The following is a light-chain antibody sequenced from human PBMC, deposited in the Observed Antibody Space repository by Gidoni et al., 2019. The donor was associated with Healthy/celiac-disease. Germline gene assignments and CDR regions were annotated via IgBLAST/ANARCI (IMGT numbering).Light chain of an antibody. CDR3: QQRSNWPLT. J-gene: IGKJ4*01. V-gene: IGKV3-11*01. Sequence: EIVLTQSPATLSLSPGERATLSCWASQSVSSYLAWYQQKPGQAPRLLIYDASNRATGIPARFSGSGSGTDFTLTISSLAPEDFAVYYFQQRSNWPLTFGGGTKVEIK. CDR1: QSVSSY. CDR2: DAS.